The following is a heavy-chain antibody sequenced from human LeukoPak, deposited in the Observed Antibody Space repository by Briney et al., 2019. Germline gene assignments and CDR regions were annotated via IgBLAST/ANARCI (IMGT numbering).Heavy chain of an antibody. D-gene: IGHD2-2*01. J-gene: IGHJ4*02. V-gene: IGHV3-23*01. CDR2: FWSCCGNT. CDR1: GFPYSKRP. CDR3: ARIPATQKAAY. Sequence: PGGPLSLSCAPCGFPYSKRPMLCPPRAPEKAREGLTTFWSCCGNTYHADSVRGRFTMSRDNSKNTLYLQMNSLRAEDTAVYYCARIPATQKAAYWGQGTLVTVSS.